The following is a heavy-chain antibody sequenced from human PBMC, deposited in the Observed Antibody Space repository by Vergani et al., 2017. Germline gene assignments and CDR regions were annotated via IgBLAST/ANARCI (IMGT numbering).Heavy chain of an antibody. CDR1: GFTFSSYW. CDR3: ATTTTYSSSSGSWFDP. Sequence: EVQLVESGGGLVKPGGSLRLSCAASGFTFSSYWMSWVRQAPGKGLEWVANITQDGSEKYYVDSVKGRFTISKDNAKNSLYLQMNSLRAEDTAVYYCATTTTYSSSSGSWFDPWGQGTLVTVSS. D-gene: IGHD6-6*01. J-gene: IGHJ5*02. CDR2: ITQDGSEK. V-gene: IGHV3-7*03.